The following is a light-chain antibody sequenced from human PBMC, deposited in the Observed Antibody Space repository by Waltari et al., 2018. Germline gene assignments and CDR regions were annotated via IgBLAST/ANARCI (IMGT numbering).Light chain of an antibody. V-gene: IGKV1-39*01. CDR2: AAS. CDR1: QSISSY. Sequence: DIQMTQSPSSLSASVGDRVTITCRASQSISSYLNWYQQKPGKAPKLLIYAASSLQSGVPSRFRGSGTGTDFTLTISSLQPEDFATYYCLQDYIYPFSFGQGTQV. CDR3: LQDYIYPFS. J-gene: IGKJ2*01.